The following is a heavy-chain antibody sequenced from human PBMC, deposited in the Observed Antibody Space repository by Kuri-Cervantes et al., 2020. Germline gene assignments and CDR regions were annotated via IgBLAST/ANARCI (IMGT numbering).Heavy chain of an antibody. V-gene: IGHV4-34*01. Sequence: SETLSLTCAVYGGSFSGYYWSWIRQPPGKGLEWIGEINHSGSTKYNPSLKSRVTISVDTSKNQFSLKLSSVTAADTAMYYCARQIAVAATDYYYYMGVWGKGTTVTVSS. D-gene: IGHD6-19*01. J-gene: IGHJ6*03. CDR3: ARQIAVAATDYYYYMGV. CDR2: INHSGST. CDR1: GGSFSGYY.